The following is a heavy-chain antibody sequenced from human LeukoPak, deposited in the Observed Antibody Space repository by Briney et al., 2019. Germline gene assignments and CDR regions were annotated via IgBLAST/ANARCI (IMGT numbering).Heavy chain of an antibody. Sequence: GGSLRLSCAASGFTFSSYSMNWVCQAPGEGRGWVSSISSSSSYIYYADSVKGRFTISRDNAKNSLYLQMNSLRAEDTAVYYCASSSSGSPYWGQGTLVTVSS. J-gene: IGHJ4*02. V-gene: IGHV3-21*01. D-gene: IGHD6-19*01. CDR2: ISSSSSYI. CDR1: GFTFSSYS. CDR3: ASSSSGSPY.